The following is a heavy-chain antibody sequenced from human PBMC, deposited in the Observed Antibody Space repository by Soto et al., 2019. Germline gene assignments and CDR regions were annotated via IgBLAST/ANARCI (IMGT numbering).Heavy chain of an antibody. Sequence: GASVKVSCKASGGTFSSYTISWVRQAPGQGLEWMGRIIPILGIANYAQKFQGRVTITADKSTSTAYMELSSLRSEDTAVYYCAAGPKLYSSSWYGADYWGQGTLVTVSS. D-gene: IGHD6-13*01. CDR1: GGTFSSYT. CDR2: IIPILGIA. J-gene: IGHJ4*02. CDR3: AAGPKLYSSSWYGADY. V-gene: IGHV1-69*02.